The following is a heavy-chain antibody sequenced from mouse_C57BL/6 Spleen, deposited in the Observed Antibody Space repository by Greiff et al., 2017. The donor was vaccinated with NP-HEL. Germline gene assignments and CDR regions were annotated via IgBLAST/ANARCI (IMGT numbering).Heavy chain of an antibody. CDR1: GYTFTSYW. CDR2: IYPGNSDT. Sequence: VQLQQSGTVLARPGASVKMSCKTSGYTFTSYWMHWVKQRPGQGLEWIGAIYPGNSDTSYNQKFKGKAKLTAVTSASTAYMELSSLTNEDSAVYYCTHRYYYGSSLFDYWGQGTTLTVSS. CDR3: THRYYYGSSLFDY. D-gene: IGHD1-1*01. J-gene: IGHJ2*01. V-gene: IGHV1-5*01.